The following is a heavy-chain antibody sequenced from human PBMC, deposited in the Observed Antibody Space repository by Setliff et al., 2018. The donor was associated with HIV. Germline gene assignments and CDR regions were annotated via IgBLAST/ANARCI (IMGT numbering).Heavy chain of an antibody. D-gene: IGHD1-26*01. Sequence: SVKVSCKTSGYTFTDYYIHWVRQAPGQGLEWMGIINPSGGSTNYAQKFQGRVTMTRDTSTSTVYMELSSLRSEDTAVYYCARAGRSGSYNHYYYYYMDVWGKGTTVTVSS. CDR3: ARAGRSGSYNHYYYYYMDV. CDR1: GYTFTDYY. J-gene: IGHJ6*03. V-gene: IGHV1-46*01. CDR2: INPSGGST.